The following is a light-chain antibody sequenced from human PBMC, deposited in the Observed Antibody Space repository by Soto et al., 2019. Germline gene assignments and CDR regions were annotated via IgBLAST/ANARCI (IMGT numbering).Light chain of an antibody. CDR2: GAS. Sequence: EIVLRQSPGTLSLSPGERATLSCRASQSVSSSYLAWYQQKPGQAPRLLIYGASSRATGIPDRFSGSGSGTDFTLTISRLEPEDFAVYYCQQYGSAFGQGTKV. CDR1: QSVSSSY. J-gene: IGKJ1*01. V-gene: IGKV3-20*01. CDR3: QQYGSA.